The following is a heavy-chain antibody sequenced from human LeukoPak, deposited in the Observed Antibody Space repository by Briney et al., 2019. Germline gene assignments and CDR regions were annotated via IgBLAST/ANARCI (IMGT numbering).Heavy chain of an antibody. D-gene: IGHD2-2*01. CDR3: ARPGYCSSTSCMGGHYYYYGMDV. Sequence: GGSLRLSCAASRFIFSNYAMHWVRQAPGKGLDWVAVISYHGSDQYYADSVKGRFTISRDYSKNTLYLQMNSLRTEDTAVYYCARPGYCSSTSCMGGHYYYYGMDVWGQGTTVTVSS. CDR1: RFIFSNYA. J-gene: IGHJ6*02. CDR2: ISYHGSDQ. V-gene: IGHV3-30*04.